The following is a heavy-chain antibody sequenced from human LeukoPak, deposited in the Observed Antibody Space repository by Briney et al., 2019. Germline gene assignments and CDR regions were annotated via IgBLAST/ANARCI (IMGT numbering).Heavy chain of an antibody. Sequence: GGSLRLSCAASGFTFSSYAMTWVRQAPGKGLEWVSAISASGGGTYYADSVKGRFTISRDNSKNTLYLQMNSLRAEDTAIYYCAKDRTTQDFDWYPYYFDSWGQGTLVTVSS. CDR1: GFTFSSYA. D-gene: IGHD3-9*01. J-gene: IGHJ4*02. V-gene: IGHV3-23*01. CDR2: ISASGGGT. CDR3: AKDRTTQDFDWYPYYFDS.